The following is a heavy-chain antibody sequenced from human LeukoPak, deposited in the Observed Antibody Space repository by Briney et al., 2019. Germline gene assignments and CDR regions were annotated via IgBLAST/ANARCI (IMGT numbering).Heavy chain of an antibody. V-gene: IGHV3-23*01. CDR1: GFTFSSYA. CDR2: ISGSGGST. D-gene: IGHD6-13*01. Sequence: GASLRLSCAASGFTFSSYAMSWARQAPGKGLEWVSVISGSGGSTYYAVSVKGRFTISRDNSKNTLYLQMNSLRAEDTAVYYCAKCGQQLVPRWFDPWGQGTLVTVSS. J-gene: IGHJ5*02. CDR3: AKCGQQLVPRWFDP.